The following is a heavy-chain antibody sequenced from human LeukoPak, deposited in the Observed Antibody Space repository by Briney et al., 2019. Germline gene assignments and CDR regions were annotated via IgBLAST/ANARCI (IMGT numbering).Heavy chain of an antibody. V-gene: IGHV1-18*01. Sequence: ASVKVSCKASGYTFTSYGISWVRQAPGQGLEWMGWISAYNGNTNYAQKLQGRVTMTTDTSTSTAYVELRSLRSDDTAVYYCARDYATAAGTAFDIWGQGTMVTVSS. CDR3: ARDYATAAGTAFDI. D-gene: IGHD6-13*01. J-gene: IGHJ3*02. CDR1: GYTFTSYG. CDR2: ISAYNGNT.